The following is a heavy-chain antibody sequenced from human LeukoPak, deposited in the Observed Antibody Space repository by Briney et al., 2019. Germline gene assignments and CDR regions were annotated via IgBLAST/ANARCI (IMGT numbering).Heavy chain of an antibody. Sequence: ASVKVSCKASGYTFTSHGINWLRQAPGQGLEWMGWVSGYNGNTDYAQKFQGRVTMPTATSTSTAYMELRSLRSDDTAVYYCARAYFSEWLGYDAFDIWGQGTMVTVSS. CDR2: VSGYNGNT. V-gene: IGHV1-18*01. D-gene: IGHD6-19*01. CDR3: ARAYFSEWLGYDAFDI. J-gene: IGHJ3*02. CDR1: GYTFTSHG.